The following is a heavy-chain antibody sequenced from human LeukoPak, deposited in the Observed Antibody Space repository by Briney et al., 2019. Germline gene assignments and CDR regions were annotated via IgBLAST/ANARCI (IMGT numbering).Heavy chain of an antibody. D-gene: IGHD3-9*01. Sequence: ASVKVSCKASGYTFTSYDINWVRQATGQGLEWMGWMNPNSGNTGYAQKFQGRVTMTRNTSISTAYMELSSLRSEDTAVYYCARKLTYYDILTGYRTAYYFDYWGQGTLVTVSS. CDR1: GYTFTSYD. CDR2: MNPNSGNT. J-gene: IGHJ4*02. CDR3: ARKLTYYDILTGYRTAYYFDY. V-gene: IGHV1-8*01.